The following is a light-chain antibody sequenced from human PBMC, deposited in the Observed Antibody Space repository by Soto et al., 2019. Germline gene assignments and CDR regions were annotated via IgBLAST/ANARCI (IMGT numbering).Light chain of an antibody. CDR3: SSYAGNNNLI. CDR2: EVS. Sequence: QSVLTQPPSASGSPGQSVTISCTGTSSDVGGGYNYVSWYQHHPGKVPKLMIYEVSKRPSGVPDRFYGSKSGNTASLTVPGLQAEDEADYFCSSYAGNNNLIFGGGTKVTVL. V-gene: IGLV2-8*01. J-gene: IGLJ2*01. CDR1: SSDVGGGYNY.